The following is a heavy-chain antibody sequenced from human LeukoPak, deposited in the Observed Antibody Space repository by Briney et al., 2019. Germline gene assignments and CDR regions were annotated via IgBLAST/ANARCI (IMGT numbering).Heavy chain of an antibody. V-gene: IGHV3-33*01. J-gene: IGHJ4*02. CDR3: AREDIVVVPAAPGFDY. CDR2: IWYDGSNK. CDR1: GFTFSSFG. Sequence: GGSLRLSCAASGFTFSSFGMHWVRQAPGKGLEWVAVIWYDGSNKYYADSVKGRFTISRDNSKNTLYLQMNSLRAEDTAVYYCAREDIVVVPAAPGFDYWGQGTLVTVSS. D-gene: IGHD2-2*01.